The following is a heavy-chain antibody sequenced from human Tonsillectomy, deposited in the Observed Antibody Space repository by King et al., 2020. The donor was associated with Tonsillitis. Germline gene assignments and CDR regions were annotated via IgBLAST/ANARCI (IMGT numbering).Heavy chain of an antibody. CDR3: ARDRHCGGDFYWRDAFDI. CDR1: GGTFSSYA. D-gene: IGHD2-21*02. V-gene: IGHV1-69*12. CDR2: ILPLFHTP. J-gene: IGHJ3*02. Sequence: QLVQSGAEVKKPGSSVKVSCKASGGTFSSYAFSWVRQAPGQGLEWMGGILPLFHTPNYAQKFQGRVTITADDSTSTAYMELRSLRSEDTAVYYCARDRHCGGDFYWRDAFDIWGQGTMVPVS.